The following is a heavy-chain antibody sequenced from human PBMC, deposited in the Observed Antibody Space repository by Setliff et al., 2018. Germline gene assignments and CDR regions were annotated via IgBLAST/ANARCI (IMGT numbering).Heavy chain of an antibody. CDR2: IIPIFGTT. V-gene: IGHV1-69*05. J-gene: IGHJ6*03. CDR1: GGAFSNYG. D-gene: IGHD2-21*02. Sequence: SVKVPCKASGGAFSNYGITWVRQAPGQGLEWMGGIIPIFGTTTYAQKFLGRVTITTDESSSTGYMELSSLRSEDTAVYFCARESVVVVTTTNYYYYIDVWGEGTTVTVSS. CDR3: ARESVVVVTTTNYYYYIDV.